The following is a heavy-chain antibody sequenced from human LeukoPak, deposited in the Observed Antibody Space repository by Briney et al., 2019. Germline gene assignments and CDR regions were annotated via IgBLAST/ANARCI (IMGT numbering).Heavy chain of an antibody. CDR2: IYIGGNT. CDR3: VRGNGYSNGPYYQYAMDV. D-gene: IGHD5-18*01. CDR1: GFTVSNNY. V-gene: IGHV3-53*01. Sequence: PGGSLRLSCAASGFTVSNNYMSWVRQAPGKGPEWVSVIYIGGNTYYADSVKGRFTISRDNSKNTLHVQTNSLRAEDTAVYYCVRGNGYSNGPYYQYAMDVWGQGSTVTVSS. J-gene: IGHJ6*02.